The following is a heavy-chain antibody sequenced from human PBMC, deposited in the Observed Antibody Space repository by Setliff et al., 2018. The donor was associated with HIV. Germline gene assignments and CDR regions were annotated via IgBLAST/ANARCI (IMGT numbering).Heavy chain of an antibody. Sequence: ASVKVSCKASGYIFTSYDIHWVRQATGQGLEWMGRMSPKSGNAGNTQKFRGRITMTRDTSTNTAYMELSSLTSDDTAVYYCARGLNVLSGYTWVVWGQGTPVTVSS. CDR1: GYIFTSYD. V-gene: IGHV1-8*02. D-gene: IGHD3-3*01. J-gene: IGHJ4*02. CDR2: MSPKSGNA. CDR3: ARGLNVLSGYTWVV.